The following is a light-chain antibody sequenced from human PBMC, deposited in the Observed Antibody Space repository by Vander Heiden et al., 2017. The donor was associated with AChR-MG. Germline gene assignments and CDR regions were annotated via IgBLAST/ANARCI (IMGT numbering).Light chain of an antibody. J-gene: IGKJ1*01. CDR1: QDISSG. CDR2: AAS. CDR3: RQANSFPRT. Sequence: DIQMTQSLSSVSASVGDRVTITCRASQDISSGLAWYQQKPGKAPKLLIYAASSLQSGVPSRFSGSGSGTDFTLTVSSLQPEDFATYYCRQANSFPRTFGQRSKVEIK. V-gene: IGKV1-12*01.